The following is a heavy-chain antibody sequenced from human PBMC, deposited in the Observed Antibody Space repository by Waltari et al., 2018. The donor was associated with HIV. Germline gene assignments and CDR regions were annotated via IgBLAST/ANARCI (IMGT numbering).Heavy chain of an antibody. CDR1: GYSFNNYW. J-gene: IGHJ4*02. D-gene: IGHD3-10*01. CDR2: IYPADSET. CDR3: ARHHPEPRRSYYASSYYDV. V-gene: IGHV5-51*01. Sequence: EVHLVQSGAELKKPGESLRISCQGSGYSFNNYWIGWVRQMPGKGPEWMGNIYPADSETRYSPAFEGRITISVDKSINTVFLQWNNLKASDTARYFCARHHPEPRRSYYASSYYDVWGQGTLVTVSS.